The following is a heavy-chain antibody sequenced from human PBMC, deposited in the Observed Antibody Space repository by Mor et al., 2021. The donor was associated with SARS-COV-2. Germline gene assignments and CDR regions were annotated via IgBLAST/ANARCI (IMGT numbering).Heavy chain of an antibody. D-gene: IGHD6-13*01. CDR2: VSYDGNNK. Sequence: GMHWVRQAPGKGLEWVAGVSYDGNNKYYADSGKGRITISRDNSQNTLYLQMNSLRTEDTAVFFCAREGIGWSLDYWGQGTLVT. CDR3: AREGIGWSLDY. V-gene: IGHV3-30*06. J-gene: IGHJ4*02.